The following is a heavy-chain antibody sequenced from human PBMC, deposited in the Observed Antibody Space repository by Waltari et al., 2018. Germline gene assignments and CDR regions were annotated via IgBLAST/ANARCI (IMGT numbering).Heavy chain of an antibody. V-gene: IGHV4-34*01. Sequence: QVQLHQWGAGLLKPSETLSLTCAVSGGPFPDYSWSWIRQPPGKGLEWIGEISHCGVTHYNPSLRSRVTMSVDTIKKQFSLMLTSVTAADTAVYFCARTWGNSPPLGWFDPWGRGTRVTISS. D-gene: IGHD7-27*01. J-gene: IGHJ5*01. CDR1: GGPFPDYS. CDR3: ARTWGNSPPLGWFDP. CDR2: ISHCGVT.